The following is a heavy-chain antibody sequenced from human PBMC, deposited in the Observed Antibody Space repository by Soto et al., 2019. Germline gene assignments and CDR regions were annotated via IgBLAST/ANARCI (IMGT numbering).Heavy chain of an antibody. D-gene: IGHD2-15*01. CDR1: GFAFSSEW. Sequence: EVQLVESGGGLVQPGGSLRLSCAASGFAFSSEWMHWVRQAPGKGLVWVSRIDPYDTGITYADSVKGRFTISRDNAKNTLYLQMYSLRAEDTAVYYCTSDTFGARDSWGQGTLVTVSS. V-gene: IGHV3-74*01. J-gene: IGHJ4*02. CDR3: TSDTFGARDS. CDR2: IDPYDTGI.